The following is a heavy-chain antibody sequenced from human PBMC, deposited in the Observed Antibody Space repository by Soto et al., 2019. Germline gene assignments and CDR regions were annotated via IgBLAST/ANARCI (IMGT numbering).Heavy chain of an antibody. D-gene: IGHD2-2*01. CDR2: IWYDGRNK. V-gene: IGHV3-33*01. J-gene: IGHJ4*02. Sequence: QVQLVESGGGVVQPGRSLRLSCAASGFTFSSYGMHWVRQAPGKGLEWVAVIWYDGRNKYYVDSVKGRFTISRDNSKNTQYLQMNSLRAEDTAVYYCARDHHVVVPAALFDYWGQGTLVTVSS. CDR3: ARDHHVVVPAALFDY. CDR1: GFTFSSYG.